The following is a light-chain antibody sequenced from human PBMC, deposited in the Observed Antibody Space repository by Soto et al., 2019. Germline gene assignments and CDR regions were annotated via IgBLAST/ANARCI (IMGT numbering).Light chain of an antibody. J-gene: IGLJ2*01. CDR2: DVS. CDR1: SSDVGGYNY. CDR3: SSYTRSSTVV. V-gene: IGLV2-14*01. Sequence: QSALTQPASVSGSPGQSITISCTGTSSDVGGYNYVSWYQQHPGKAPKLMIYDVSNRPSGVANRFSGSKSGNTAALTISGLQAEDDADYYCSSYTRSSTVVFGGGTQLTGL.